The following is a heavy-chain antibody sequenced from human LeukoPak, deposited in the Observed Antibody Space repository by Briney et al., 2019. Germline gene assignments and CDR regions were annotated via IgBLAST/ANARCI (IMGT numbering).Heavy chain of an antibody. V-gene: IGHV4-59*01. CDR3: ASTRDSGSSDY. CDR2: IYYSGST. Sequence: SETLSLTCTVSGGSISSYYWSWIRQPPGKALEWIAYIYYSGSTNYNPSLKSRVTISVDTSKNQFSLKLSSVTAADTAVYYCASTRDSGSSDYWGQGTLVTVSS. D-gene: IGHD3-10*01. CDR1: GGSISSYY. J-gene: IGHJ4*02.